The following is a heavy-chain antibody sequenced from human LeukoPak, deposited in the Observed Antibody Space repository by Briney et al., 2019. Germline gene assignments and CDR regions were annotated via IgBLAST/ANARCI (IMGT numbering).Heavy chain of an antibody. Sequence: GESLKISCKGSGYGFANYWIGWVRQMPGKGLEWMGIIYPGDSDTRYSPSFKSQVTISADKSINTAYLQWSSLKASDTAMYYCVTVTDTVDYWGQGTLVTASS. D-gene: IGHD3-16*02. J-gene: IGHJ4*02. V-gene: IGHV5-51*01. CDR3: VTVTDTVDY. CDR1: GYGFANYW. CDR2: IYPGDSDT.